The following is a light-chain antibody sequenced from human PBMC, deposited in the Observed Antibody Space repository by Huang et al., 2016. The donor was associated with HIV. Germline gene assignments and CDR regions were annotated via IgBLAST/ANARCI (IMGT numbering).Light chain of an antibody. V-gene: IGKV3-11*01. CDR2: YVS. Sequence: VLTQSPATLSFFPGQRVSLSCRASQNINTHLAWYQQRPGQPPRLLIYYVSSRVPGVAARFSGSGSGTDFTLTISSLESEDFATYYCQQRVNGLTFGGGTKV. J-gene: IGKJ4*01. CDR3: QQRVNGLT. CDR1: QNINTH.